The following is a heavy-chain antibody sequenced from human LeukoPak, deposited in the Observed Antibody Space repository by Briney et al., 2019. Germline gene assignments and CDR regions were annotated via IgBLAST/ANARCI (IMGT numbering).Heavy chain of an antibody. J-gene: IGHJ5*02. CDR2: IRNKDTGYST. V-gene: IGHV3-72*01. CDR1: GFTFSDYY. Sequence: GGSLRLSCAVSGFTFSDYYMDWVRQAPGKGLEWVGRIRNKDTGYSTEYAASVKDRLTISRDESKRSLLLQMDSRYTEDTAIYYCTRVNQFGGRVYFVVSWGQGAQVTVSS. D-gene: IGHD2-15*01. CDR3: TRVNQFGGRVYFVVS.